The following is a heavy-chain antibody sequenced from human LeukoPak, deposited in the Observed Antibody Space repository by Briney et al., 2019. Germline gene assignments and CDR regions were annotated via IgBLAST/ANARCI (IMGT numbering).Heavy chain of an antibody. V-gene: IGHV3-21*01. CDR2: ISSSSSHI. CDR1: GLTFSSYT. J-gene: IGHJ5*02. Sequence: GGSLRLSCAASGLTFSSYTMNWARQAPGKGLEWVSSISSSSSHIYYADSVKGRFTISRDNAKNSLYLQMNSLRAEDTGIYYCARDGSGNWFDPWGQGTLVTVSS. CDR3: ARDGSGNWFDP. D-gene: IGHD3-10*01.